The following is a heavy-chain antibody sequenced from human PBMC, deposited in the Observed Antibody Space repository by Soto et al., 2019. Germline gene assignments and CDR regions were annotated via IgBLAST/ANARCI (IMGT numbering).Heavy chain of an antibody. J-gene: IGHJ6*01. V-gene: IGHV3-72*01. CDR3: LTHAGYARENPPYYYYAMEV. CDR2: IRNEVNSYST. CDR1: VFTFNDHY. D-gene: IGHD5-12*01. Sequence: PVGSLRLSCVSSVFTFNDHYMDCVRHSPGKWLEWLGRIRNEVNSYSTHYAASVNGRFTISRDDLKNSVYLQLNSLKTEDTAVYSCLTHAGYARENPPYYYYAMEVWGQGVTVTVSS.